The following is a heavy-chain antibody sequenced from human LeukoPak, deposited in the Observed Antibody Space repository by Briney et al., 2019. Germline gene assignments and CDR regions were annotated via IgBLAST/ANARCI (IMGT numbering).Heavy chain of an antibody. CDR2: INAGNGNT. CDR3: ARHTTVTSGMDV. J-gene: IGHJ6*02. V-gene: IGHV1-3*01. D-gene: IGHD4-17*01. CDR1: GYTFTSYA. Sequence: GSSVKVSCKASGYTFTSYAMHWVRQAPGQRLEWMGWINAGNGNTKYSQKFQGRVTITRDTSASTAYMELSSLRSEDTAVYYCARHTTVTSGMDVWGQGTTVTVSS.